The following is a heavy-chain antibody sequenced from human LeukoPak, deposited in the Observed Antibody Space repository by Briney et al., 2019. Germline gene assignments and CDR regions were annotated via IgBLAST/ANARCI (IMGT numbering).Heavy chain of an antibody. V-gene: IGHV3-23*01. CDR1: GFTFSSHA. D-gene: IGHD3-10*01. Sequence: GGSLRLSCSASGFTFSSHAVNWVRQPPGKGLEWVSSISGGGGTTYYADSVKGRFTISRDNSKNTLCLQMNSLRAEDTAVYYCAAGDGVIMNYWGQGTLVTVSS. CDR3: AAGDGVIMNY. J-gene: IGHJ4*02. CDR2: ISGGGGTT.